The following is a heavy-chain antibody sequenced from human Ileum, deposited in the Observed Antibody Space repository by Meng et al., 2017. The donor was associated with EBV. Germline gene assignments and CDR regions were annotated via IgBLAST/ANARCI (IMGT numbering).Heavy chain of an antibody. CDR3: VSSWSDP. CDR1: GFAFSNAW. J-gene: IGHJ5*02. V-gene: IGHV3-15*01. Sequence: EAHLVESGGSLVKPGGSLRLSCAASGFAFSNAWMSWVRQAPGKGLEWVARIKSATVGGTTDCAAAVKGRFTISRDDSKNMVFLQMNSLKTEDTAVYYCVSSWSDPWGQGTLVTVSS. CDR2: IKSATVGGTT.